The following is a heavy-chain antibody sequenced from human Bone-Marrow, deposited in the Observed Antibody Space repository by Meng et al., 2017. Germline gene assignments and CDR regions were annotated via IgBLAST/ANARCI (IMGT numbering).Heavy chain of an antibody. D-gene: IGHD5-12*01. CDR1: GGSISSGSYY. V-gene: IGHV4-61*02. CDR3: ARGEIVATTAHYYYYYGMDV. J-gene: IGHJ6*02. Sequence: SETLSLSCTVSGGSISSGSYYWSWIRQPAGKGLEWIGRIYTSGSTYYNPSLKSRVTISVDTSKNQFSLKLSSVTAADTAVYYCARGEIVATTAHYYYYYGMDVWGQGNTVTGAS. CDR2: IYTSGST.